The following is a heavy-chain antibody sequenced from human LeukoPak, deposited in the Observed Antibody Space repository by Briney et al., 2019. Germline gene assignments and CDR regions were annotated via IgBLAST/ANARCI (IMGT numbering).Heavy chain of an antibody. CDR3: AKLPAPEGYDYGSIDY. J-gene: IGHJ4*02. CDR2: ISYDGGNK. Sequence: GGSLRLSCAASGFTFSTYGMHWVRQSPGKGLEWVAVISYDGGNKYYADSVKGRFTISRDNSKNTLFLQMNSLRAEDTAVYYCAKLPAPEGYDYGSIDYWGQGTLVTVSS. D-gene: IGHD5-18*01. CDR1: GFTFSTYG. V-gene: IGHV3-30*18.